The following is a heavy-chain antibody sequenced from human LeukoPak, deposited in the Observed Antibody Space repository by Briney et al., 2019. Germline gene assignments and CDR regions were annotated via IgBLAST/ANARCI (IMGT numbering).Heavy chain of an antibody. CDR2: IYYSGST. J-gene: IGHJ4*02. D-gene: IGHD4-23*01. CDR3: ARVSRGNSVGGDY. Sequence: SETLSLTCTVSGGSISSYYWSWIRQPPGKGLEWIGYIYYSGSTNYNPSLKSRVTISVDTSKNQFSLKLSSVTAADTAMYHCARVSRGNSVGGDYWGQGTLVTVSS. V-gene: IGHV4-59*01. CDR1: GGSISSYY.